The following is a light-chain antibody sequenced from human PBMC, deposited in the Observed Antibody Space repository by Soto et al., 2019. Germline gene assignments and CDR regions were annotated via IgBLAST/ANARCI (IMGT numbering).Light chain of an antibody. CDR2: GAS. CDR3: QQYGSSPLT. V-gene: IGKV3-20*01. CDR1: QSVSSSY. J-gene: IGKJ4*01. Sequence: EIVLTQSPGTLSLSPGERATLSCRASQSVSSSYLAWYQQKPGQAPRLLIYGASSRATGIPDRFSGGVSGTDFTLTISRLEPEDFAVYYCQQYGSSPLTFGGGTKLEIK.